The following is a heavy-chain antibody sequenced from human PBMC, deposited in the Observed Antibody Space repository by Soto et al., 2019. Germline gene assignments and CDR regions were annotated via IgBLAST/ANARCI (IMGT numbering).Heavy chain of an antibody. CDR3: ARVGGYDHWFDP. CDR2: IYSSGST. J-gene: IGHJ5*02. D-gene: IGHD5-12*01. CDR1: GGSISSGDYY. Sequence: QVQLQESGPGLVKPSETLSLTCTVSGGSISSGDYYWSWIRQPPGKGLEWIGCIYSSGSTYYNTSLESRVSISLDTSKKRVSLNLSSVTAADTAIYYCARVGGYDHWFDPWGQGTLVTVSS. V-gene: IGHV4-30-4*01.